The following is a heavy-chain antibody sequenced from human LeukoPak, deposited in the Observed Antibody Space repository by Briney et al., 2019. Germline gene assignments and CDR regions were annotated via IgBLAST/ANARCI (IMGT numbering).Heavy chain of an antibody. D-gene: IGHD6-19*01. V-gene: IGHV3-7*01. Sequence: GGSLRLSCAASGFTFNTYWISWARQAPGKGLQWVANIKPDGNERYYVDYVKGRFTISRDNARSSLYLQMDSLRVEDTAIYYCARRQWTAFDFWGQGTMVTVSS. CDR1: GFTFNTYW. CDR3: ARRQWTAFDF. CDR2: IKPDGNER. J-gene: IGHJ3*01.